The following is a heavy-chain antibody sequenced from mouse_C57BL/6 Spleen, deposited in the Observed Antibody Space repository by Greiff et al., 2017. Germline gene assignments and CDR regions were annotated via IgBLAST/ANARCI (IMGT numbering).Heavy chain of an antibody. CDR1: GYTFTSYW. J-gene: IGHJ3*01. Sequence: QVQLQQPGAELVMPGASVKLSCKASGYTFTSYWMHWVKQRPGQGLEWIGEIDPSDSYTNYNQKFKGKSTLTVDKSSSTAYMQLSSLTSEDSAVYYCARGDGSSFFAYWGQGTLVTASA. D-gene: IGHD1-1*01. V-gene: IGHV1-69*01. CDR2: IDPSDSYT. CDR3: ARGDGSSFFAY.